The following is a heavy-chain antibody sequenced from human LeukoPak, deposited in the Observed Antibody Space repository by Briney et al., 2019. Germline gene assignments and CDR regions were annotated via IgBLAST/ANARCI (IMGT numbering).Heavy chain of an antibody. V-gene: IGHV4-4*02. J-gene: IGHJ5*02. CDR2: INYGGHT. CDR1: GGSISSSNW. CDR3: ARTHFDSLGWFDP. Sequence: SETLSLTCAVSGGSISSSNWWSWIRQSPGKGLEWIANINYGGHTYYNPSVKSRVTLSVDVSKNRFSLNLTSVTAADTALYFCARTHFDSLGWFDPWGQGIQVIVSS. D-gene: IGHD3-9*01.